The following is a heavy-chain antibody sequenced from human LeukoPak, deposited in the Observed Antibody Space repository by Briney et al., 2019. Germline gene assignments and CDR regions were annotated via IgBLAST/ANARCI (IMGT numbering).Heavy chain of an antibody. V-gene: IGHV3-66*01. J-gene: IGHJ4*02. Sequence: PGGSLRLSCAASGFTVSSNYMSWVRQAPGKGLEWVSVIYSGGTTYYADSVKGRFTISRDNSKNTLYLQMNSLRAEDTAVYYCARGHDYDSSVAYWGQGTLVTVSS. CDR2: IYSGGTT. CDR1: GFTVSSNY. CDR3: ARGHDYDSSVAY. D-gene: IGHD3-22*01.